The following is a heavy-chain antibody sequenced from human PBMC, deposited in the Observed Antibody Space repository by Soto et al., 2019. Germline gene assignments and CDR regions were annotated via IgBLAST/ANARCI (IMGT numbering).Heavy chain of an antibody. D-gene: IGHD2-15*01. CDR3: AGVFFFQAEDGIRDTVPVSAFLLNRSSDL. J-gene: IGHJ2*01. CDR2: IKQEGSEK. V-gene: IGHV3-7*01. Sequence: KGLEWVANIKQEGSEKYYVDSVKGRFTISRDNAKNSLYLQMNSLRAEDTGVYYCAGVFFFQAEDGIRDTVPVSAFLLNRSSDL.